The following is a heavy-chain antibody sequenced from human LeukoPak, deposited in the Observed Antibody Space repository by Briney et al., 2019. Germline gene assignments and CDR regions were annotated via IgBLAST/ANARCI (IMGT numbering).Heavy chain of an antibody. D-gene: IGHD6-19*01. J-gene: IGHJ5*02. V-gene: IGHV4-30-2*01. CDR1: GGSISSGGYY. CDR3: ARVEVSGPLNWFDP. CDR2: IYHSGST. Sequence: PSQTLSLTCTVSGGSISSGGYYWSWIRQPPGKDLEWIGYIYHSGSTYYNPSLKSRVTISVDRSKNQFSLKLSSVTAADTAVYYCARVEVSGPLNWFDPWGQGTLVIVSS.